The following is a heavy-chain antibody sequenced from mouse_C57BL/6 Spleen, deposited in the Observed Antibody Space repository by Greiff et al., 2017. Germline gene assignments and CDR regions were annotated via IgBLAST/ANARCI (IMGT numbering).Heavy chain of an antibody. CDR2: IDPSDSET. Sequence: QVQLQQPGAELVRPGSSVKLSCKASGYTFTSYWMHWVKQRPIQGLEWIGNIDPSDSETHYNQKFKDKATLTVDKSSSTAYMQLSSLTSEDSAVYYCARSLDYGSPWYFDVWGTGTTVTVAS. D-gene: IGHD1-1*01. CDR1: GYTFTSYW. V-gene: IGHV1-52*01. CDR3: ARSLDYGSPWYFDV. J-gene: IGHJ1*03.